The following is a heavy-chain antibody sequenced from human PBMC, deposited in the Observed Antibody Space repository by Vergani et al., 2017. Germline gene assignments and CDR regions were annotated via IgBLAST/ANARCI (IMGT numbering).Heavy chain of an antibody. J-gene: IGHJ6*02. CDR2: VNHSGST. Sequence: QLQLQESGPGLVKPSETLSLTCTVSGGSISSGGYYWSWIRQHPGKGLEWIGEVNHSGSTNYNPSLKSRVTISVDTSKNQFSLKLSSVTAADTAVYYCATDSSLRFLEWSAYYYYGMDVWGQGTTVTVSS. CDR1: GGSISSGGYY. D-gene: IGHD3-3*01. V-gene: IGHV4-39*07. CDR3: ATDSSLRFLEWSAYYYYGMDV.